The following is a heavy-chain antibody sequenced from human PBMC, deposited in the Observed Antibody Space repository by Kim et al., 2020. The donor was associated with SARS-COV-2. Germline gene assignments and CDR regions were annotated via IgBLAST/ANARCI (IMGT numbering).Heavy chain of an antibody. D-gene: IGHD6-13*01. CDR1: GGSFSGYY. V-gene: IGHV4-34*01. J-gene: IGHJ4*02. CDR2: INHSGST. CDR3: ARGVPGIAAAAHYFDY. Sequence: SETLSLTCAVYGGSFSGYYWSWIRQPPGKGLEWIGEINHSGSTNYNPSLKSRVTISVDTSKNQFSLKLSSVTAADTAVYYCARGVPGIAAAAHYFDYWGQGTLVTVSS.